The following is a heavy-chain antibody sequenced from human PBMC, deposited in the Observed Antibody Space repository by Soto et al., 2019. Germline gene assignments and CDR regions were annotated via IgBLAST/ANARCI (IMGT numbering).Heavy chain of an antibody. CDR1: GGSISNHY. CDR2: IYYNGNT. V-gene: IGHV4-59*11. Sequence: QVQLQESGPGLVKPSETLSLTCRVSGGSISNHYWSWIRQPPGKGLEWIGYIYYNGNTNYNPSLKSRVTRSVDTSRNQLSLKLTTVTAADTAVYYCTRANWYSEYWGQGTLVTVSS. D-gene: IGHD7-27*01. CDR3: TRANWYSEY. J-gene: IGHJ4*02.